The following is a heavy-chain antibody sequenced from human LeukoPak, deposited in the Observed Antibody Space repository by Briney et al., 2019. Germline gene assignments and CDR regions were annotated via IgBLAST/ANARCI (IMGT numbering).Heavy chain of an antibody. CDR2: ISAYNGNT. D-gene: IGHD6-19*01. J-gene: IGHJ5*02. CDR3: ASQGYSGGWWYNWFDP. CDR1: GYTFTSYG. V-gene: IGHV1-18*01. Sequence: VASVKVSCKASGYTFTSYGISWVRQAPGQGLEWMGWISAYNGNTNYAQKLQGRVTMTTDTSTSTAYMELRSLRSDDTAVYYCASQGYSGGWWYNWFDPWGQGTLVTVSS.